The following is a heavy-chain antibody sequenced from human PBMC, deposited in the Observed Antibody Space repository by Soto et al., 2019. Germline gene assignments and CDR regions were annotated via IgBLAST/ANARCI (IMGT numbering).Heavy chain of an antibody. Sequence: ASVKVSCKASGGTFSSYAISWVRQAPGQGLEWMGGIIPIFGTANYAQKFRGRVTITADESTSTAYMELSSLRSEDTAVYYCARKGLISAAAGPSDGYYYYYGMDVWGQGTTVTVSS. J-gene: IGHJ6*02. D-gene: IGHD6-13*01. CDR2: IIPIFGTA. CDR1: GGTFSSYA. V-gene: IGHV1-69*13. CDR3: ARKGLISAAAGPSDGYYYYYGMDV.